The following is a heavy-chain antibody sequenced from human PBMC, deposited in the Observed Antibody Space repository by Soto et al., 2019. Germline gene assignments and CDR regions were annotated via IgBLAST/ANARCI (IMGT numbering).Heavy chain of an antibody. Sequence: GGSLRVSCAASGFTFSSYWMSWVRQAPGKGLEWVANIKQDGSEKYYVDSVKGRFTISRDNAKNSLYLQMNSLRAEDTAVYYCARDPRVVAANSSMGYWGQGTLVTVSS. D-gene: IGHD2-15*01. V-gene: IGHV3-7*01. CDR2: IKQDGSEK. CDR3: ARDPRVVAANSSMGY. CDR1: GFTFSSYW. J-gene: IGHJ4*02.